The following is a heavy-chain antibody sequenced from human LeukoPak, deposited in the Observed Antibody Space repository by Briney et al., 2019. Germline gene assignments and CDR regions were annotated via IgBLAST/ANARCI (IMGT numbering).Heavy chain of an antibody. D-gene: IGHD4-11*01. J-gene: IGHJ5*02. V-gene: IGHV4-59*08. CDR1: GGSFISYD. CDR2: IYYSGST. CDR3: ARSLTTEFGFDP. Sequence: SETLSLTCTVSGGSFISYDWSWIRQPPGKGLEWIGYIYYSGSTNYNPSLKSRVTISVDTSKNQFSLKLSSVTAADTAVYYCARSLTTEFGFDPWGQGTLVTVSS.